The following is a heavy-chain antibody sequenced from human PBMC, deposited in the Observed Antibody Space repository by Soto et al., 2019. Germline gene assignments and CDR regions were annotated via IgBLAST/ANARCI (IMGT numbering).Heavy chain of an antibody. J-gene: IGHJ2*01. CDR2: IYYSGST. Sequence: SETLSLTCTVSGGSISSYYWSWIRQPPRKGLEWIGYIYYSGSTNYNPSLKSRVTISVDTSKNQFSLKLSSVTAADTAVYYCARLLGAAYCGGDCYSRYWYFDLWGRGTLVTVSS. D-gene: IGHD2-21*02. CDR1: GGSISSYY. V-gene: IGHV4-59*08. CDR3: ARLLGAAYCGGDCYSRYWYFDL.